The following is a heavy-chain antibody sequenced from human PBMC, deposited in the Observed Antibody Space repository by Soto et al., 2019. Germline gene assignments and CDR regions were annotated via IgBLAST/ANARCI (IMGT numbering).Heavy chain of an antibody. D-gene: IGHD3-22*01. J-gene: IGHJ5*02. CDR1: GFTFSSYW. CDR2: INSDGSST. V-gene: IGHV3-74*01. CDR3: ARGIVVVINRQNHNWFDP. Sequence: GGSLRLSCAASGFTFSSYWMHWVRQAPGKGLVWVSRINSDGSSTSYADSVKGRFTISRDNAKNTLYLQMNSLRAEDTAVYYCARGIVVVINRQNHNWFDPWGQGTLVTVSS.